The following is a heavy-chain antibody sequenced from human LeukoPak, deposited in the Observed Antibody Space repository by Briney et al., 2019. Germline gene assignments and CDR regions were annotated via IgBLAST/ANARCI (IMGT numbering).Heavy chain of an antibody. CDR3: ARDRDYYGSGSPHFDY. Sequence: GGSLRLSCAASGFTFSSYAMHWVRQAPGKGLEWVAVISYDGSNKYYADSVKGRFTISRDSSKNTLYLQMNSLRAEDTAVYYCARDRDYYGSGSPHFDYWGQGTLVTVSS. CDR1: GFTFSSYA. J-gene: IGHJ4*02. D-gene: IGHD3-10*01. CDR2: ISYDGSNK. V-gene: IGHV3-30-3*01.